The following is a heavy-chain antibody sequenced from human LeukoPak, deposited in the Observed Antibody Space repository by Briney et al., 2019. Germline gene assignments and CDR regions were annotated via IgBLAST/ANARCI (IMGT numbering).Heavy chain of an antibody. Sequence: PGGSLRLSCAASGFTFSNYGMHWVRQAPGKGLEWVVVISHDGSNNNYADSVKGRFTISRDNSKNTLYLQMNSLRPEDTAVYYCAKDLEYAFDIWGQGTMVTVSS. J-gene: IGHJ3*02. CDR1: GFTFSNYG. CDR2: ISHDGSNN. CDR3: AKDLEYAFDI. V-gene: IGHV3-30*18.